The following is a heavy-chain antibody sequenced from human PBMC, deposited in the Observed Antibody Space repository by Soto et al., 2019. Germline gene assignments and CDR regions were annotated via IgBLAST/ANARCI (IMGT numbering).Heavy chain of an antibody. D-gene: IGHD6-19*01. CDR2: INPSGGST. J-gene: IGHJ6*02. CDR3: ATPQAQVAVAGSYYYYGMDV. V-gene: IGHV1-46*01. Sequence: QVQLVQSGAEVKKPGASVKVSCKASGYTFTSYYMYWVRQAPGQGLEWMGIINPSGGSTSYAQKFQGRVTMTRDTSTSTVYMELSSLRSEDTAVYYCATPQAQVAVAGSYYYYGMDVWGQGTTVTVSS. CDR1: GYTFTSYY.